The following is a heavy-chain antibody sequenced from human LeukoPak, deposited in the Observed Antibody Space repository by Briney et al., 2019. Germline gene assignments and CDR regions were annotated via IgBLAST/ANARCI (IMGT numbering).Heavy chain of an antibody. V-gene: IGHV4-59*01. CDR3: AGVLPYYYDSSGYYYRHAFDV. Sequence: SETLSLTCTVSGGSISSYYWSWIRQPPGKGLEWIGYIYYSGSTNYNPSLKSRVTISVDTSKNQFSLKLSSVTAADTAVYYCAGVLPYYYDSSGYYYRHAFDVWGQGTMVTVSS. CDR1: GGSISSYY. D-gene: IGHD3-22*01. CDR2: IYYSGST. J-gene: IGHJ3*01.